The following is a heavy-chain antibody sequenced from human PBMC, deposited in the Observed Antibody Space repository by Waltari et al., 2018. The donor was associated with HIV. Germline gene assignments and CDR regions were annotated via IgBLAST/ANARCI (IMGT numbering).Heavy chain of an antibody. D-gene: IGHD5-18*01. CDR3: ARGREYSYGPVSY. V-gene: IGHV3-53*02. Sequence: EVQGVETAGGLIQPGGYLSLCCAAYGFSVSTTHMNWVRIAPGTGLEWVSVIDSDGDTSYGDSVKGRFTMSRDNSKNTVFLQMNSLRVEDTAVYYCARGREYSYGPVSYWGQGALVTVSS. CDR1: GFSVSTTH. CDR2: IDSDGDT. J-gene: IGHJ4*02.